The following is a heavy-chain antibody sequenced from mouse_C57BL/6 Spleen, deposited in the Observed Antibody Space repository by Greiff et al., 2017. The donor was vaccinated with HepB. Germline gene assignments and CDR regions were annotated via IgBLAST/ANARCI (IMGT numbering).Heavy chain of an antibody. CDR3: ARGRAYYSNYDAMDY. CDR2: IYPGSGNT. CDR1: GYTFTDYY. Sequence: QVQLQQSGAELVRPGASVKLSCKASGYTFTDYYINWVKQRPGQGLEWIARIYPGSGNTYYNEKFKGKATLTAEKSSSTAYMQLSSLTSEDSAVYFCARGRAYYSNYDAMDYWGQGTSVTVSS. V-gene: IGHV1-76*01. D-gene: IGHD2-5*01. J-gene: IGHJ4*01.